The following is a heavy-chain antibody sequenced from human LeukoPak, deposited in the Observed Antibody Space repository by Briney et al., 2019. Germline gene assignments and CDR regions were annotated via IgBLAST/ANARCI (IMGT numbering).Heavy chain of an antibody. V-gene: IGHV3-53*01. CDR2: IYSGGST. D-gene: IGHD2-15*01. J-gene: IGHJ1*01. CDR3: ARDLYCSGGSCSPLFQH. Sequence: GGSLRLSCAASGFTVSSNYMSWVRQAPGKGLEWVSVIYSGGSTYYADSVKGRFTISRDNSKNTLYLQMNSLRAEDTAVYYCARDLYCSGGSCSPLFQHWGQGTLVTVSS. CDR1: GFTVSSNY.